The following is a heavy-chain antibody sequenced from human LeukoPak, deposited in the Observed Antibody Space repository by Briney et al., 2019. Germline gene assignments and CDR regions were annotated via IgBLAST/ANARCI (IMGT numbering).Heavy chain of an antibody. Sequence: PSQTLSLTCTVSGGPISSGGYYWSWIRQHPGKGLEWIGYIYYSGSTYYNPSLKSRVTISVDTSKNQFSLKLSSVTAADTAVYYCARVPGVRGVWFDPWGQGTLVTVSS. D-gene: IGHD3-10*01. V-gene: IGHV4-31*03. CDR3: ARVPGVRGVWFDP. J-gene: IGHJ5*02. CDR2: IYYSGST. CDR1: GGPISSGGYY.